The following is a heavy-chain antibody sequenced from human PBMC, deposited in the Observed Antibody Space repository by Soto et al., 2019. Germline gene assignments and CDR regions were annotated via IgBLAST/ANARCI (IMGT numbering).Heavy chain of an antibody. Sequence: EVQLVESGGGLVQPGGSLRLSCAVSGFTFSSFWMHWVRQAPGEGLVWVSRINTDGSSTSYADSVKGRFTISRDNAKNKMYLKMNSLRVEDTAMYYCAKRGVDTFGLSYWGQGTLVNVSS. CDR1: GFTFSSFW. D-gene: IGHD3-10*01. V-gene: IGHV3-74*01. CDR2: INTDGSST. CDR3: AKRGVDTFGLSY. J-gene: IGHJ4*02.